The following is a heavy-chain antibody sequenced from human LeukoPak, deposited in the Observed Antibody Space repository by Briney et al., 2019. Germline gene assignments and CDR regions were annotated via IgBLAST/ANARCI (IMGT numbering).Heavy chain of an antibody. CDR3: ARDPNECELPFDL. Sequence: GGSLRLSCVACGFTFSSDWMSWVPQAPGKGLEWVANINQDGSEKKYVDSVKGRFIISKDIAKNSLYLQMNSLRVEDTAVYYCARDPNECELPFDLWGQGTLVTVSS. CDR1: GFTFSSDW. D-gene: IGHD3-10*01. J-gene: IGHJ4*02. V-gene: IGHV3-7*01. CDR2: INQDGSEK.